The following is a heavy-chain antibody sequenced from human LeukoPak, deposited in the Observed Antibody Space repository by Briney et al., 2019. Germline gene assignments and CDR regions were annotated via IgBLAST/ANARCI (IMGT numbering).Heavy chain of an antibody. D-gene: IGHD6-13*01. CDR2: IYSGGST. V-gene: IGHV3-66*01. CDR1: GFTVSSNY. Sequence: GGSLRLSCAASGFTVSSNYMSWVRQAPGKGLEWVSVIYSGGSTYYADSAKGRFTISRDNSKNTLYLQMNSLRAEDTAVYYCARDLDSSSWGAWFDPWGQGTLVTVSS. CDR3: ARDLDSSSWGAWFDP. J-gene: IGHJ5*02.